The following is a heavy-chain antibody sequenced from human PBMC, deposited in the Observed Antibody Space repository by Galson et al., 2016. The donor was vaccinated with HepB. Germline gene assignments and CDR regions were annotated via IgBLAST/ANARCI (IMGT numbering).Heavy chain of an antibody. J-gene: IGHJ5*02. V-gene: IGHV3-23*01. D-gene: IGHD2-2*01. CDR1: GFNFNNYA. Sequence: SLRLSCAAAGFNFNNYAVHWVRQAPGKGLEWVSGIGGSGGGTHYADSVKGRFTISRDNSKNTLYLQLNSLRAEDTAIYYCTKDQLIVIVPAAGNWFDPWGQGTLVTVSS. CDR2: IGGSGGGT. CDR3: TKDQLIVIVPAAGNWFDP.